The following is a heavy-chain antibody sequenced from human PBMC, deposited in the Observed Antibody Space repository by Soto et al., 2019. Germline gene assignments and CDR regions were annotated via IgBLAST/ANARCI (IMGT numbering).Heavy chain of an antibody. Sequence: PGGSLRLSCAASGFTFSSYAMHWVRQAPGKGLEWVAVISYDGSNKYYADSVKGRFTISRDNSKNTLYLQMNSLRAEDTAVYYCARAGCSGGSCYSGWFDPWGQGTLVTVSS. CDR3: ARAGCSGGSCYSGWFDP. D-gene: IGHD2-15*01. CDR2: ISYDGSNK. J-gene: IGHJ5*02. CDR1: GFTFSSYA. V-gene: IGHV3-30-3*01.